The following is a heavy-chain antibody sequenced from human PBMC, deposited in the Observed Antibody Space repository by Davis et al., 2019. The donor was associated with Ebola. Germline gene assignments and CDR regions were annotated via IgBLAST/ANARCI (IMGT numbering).Heavy chain of an antibody. V-gene: IGHV1-69*13. CDR3: ARQNWNGGDWFDP. CDR1: GDTFVSFA. J-gene: IGHJ5*02. D-gene: IGHD1-1*01. Sequence: SVKVSCKASGDTFVSFAFGWVRQAPGQGLEWMGGIIPIFGTANYAQKFQGRVTITADESTSTAYMELSSLRSEDTAVYYCARQNWNGGDWFDPWGQGTLVTVSS. CDR2: IIPIFGTA.